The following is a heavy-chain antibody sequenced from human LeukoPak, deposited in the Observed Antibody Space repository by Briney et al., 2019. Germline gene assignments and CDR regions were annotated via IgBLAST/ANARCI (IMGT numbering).Heavy chain of an antibody. D-gene: IGHD3-22*01. CDR1: GGSISSYY. V-gene: IGHV4-59*12. Sequence: ETLSLTCSVSGGSISSYYCSWIRQPPGKGLEWIGYIYYSGSTNYNPSLRSRVTISVDTSKNQFSLKLSSVTAADTAVYYCARGDSSGYWVDYWGQGTLVTVSS. J-gene: IGHJ4*02. CDR2: IYYSGST. CDR3: ARGDSSGYWVDY.